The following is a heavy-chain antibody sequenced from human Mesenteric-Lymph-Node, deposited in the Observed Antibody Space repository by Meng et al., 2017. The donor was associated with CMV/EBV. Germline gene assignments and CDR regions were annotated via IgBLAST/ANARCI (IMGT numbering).Heavy chain of an antibody. Sequence: QVQLQQWGAGLLKPSETLSLTCAVYGGSFSAYYWSWIRQPPGKGLEWIREINHSVSTNYNPSLKSRITISVDTSKNQVSLKLTSVTAADTAVYFCASLAPLNNTKDKIPSGYWGQGTLVTVSS. J-gene: IGHJ4*02. CDR2: INHSVST. D-gene: IGHD1-14*01. CDR3: ASLAPLNNTKDKIPSGY. V-gene: IGHV4-34*01. CDR1: GGSFSAYY.